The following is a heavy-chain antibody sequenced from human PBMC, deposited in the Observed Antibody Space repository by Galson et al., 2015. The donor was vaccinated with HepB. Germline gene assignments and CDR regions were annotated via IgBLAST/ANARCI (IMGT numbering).Heavy chain of an antibody. V-gene: IGHV3-49*04. D-gene: IGHD6-13*01. J-gene: IGHJ4*02. CDR1: GFTFGDYA. Sequence: SLRLSCAASGFTFGDYAMSWVRQAPGKGLEWVGFIRSKAYGGTTEYAASVKGRFTISRDDSKSIAYLQMNSLKTEDTAVYYCTRVLTVYSSSWYAERGGPFDYWGQGTLVTVSS. CDR3: TRVLTVYSSSWYAERGGPFDY. CDR2: IRSKAYGGTT.